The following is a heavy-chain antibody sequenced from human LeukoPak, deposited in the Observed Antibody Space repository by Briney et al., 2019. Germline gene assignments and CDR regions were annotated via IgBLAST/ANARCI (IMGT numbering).Heavy chain of an antibody. V-gene: IGHV3-23*01. CDR3: AKGTYGSGSYPYFDY. J-gene: IGHJ4*02. CDR2: ISGSGGST. Sequence: PGGSLRLSCAASGFTFSSYAMSWVRQAPGQGLEWVSAISGSGGSTYYADSVKGRFTISRDNSKNTLYLQMNSLRAEDTAVYYCAKGTYGSGSYPYFDYGGQGTLVTVSS. D-gene: IGHD3-10*01. CDR1: GFTFSSYA.